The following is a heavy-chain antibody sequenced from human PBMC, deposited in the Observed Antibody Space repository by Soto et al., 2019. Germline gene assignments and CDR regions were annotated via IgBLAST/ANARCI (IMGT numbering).Heavy chain of an antibody. D-gene: IGHD1-1*01. J-gene: IGHJ4*02. CDR3: AIPRGSAGTHYFDY. Sequence: QVQLVQSGAEVKKPGASVKVSCKASGYTFTGYYMHWVRQAPGQGLAWMGWINPNSGGTNYAQQFQGRFTMTRDTSISTAYMALSRLRSDDTAVYYCAIPRGSAGTHYFDYWGQGTLVTVSS. V-gene: IGHV1-2*02. CDR1: GYTFTGYY. CDR2: INPNSGGT.